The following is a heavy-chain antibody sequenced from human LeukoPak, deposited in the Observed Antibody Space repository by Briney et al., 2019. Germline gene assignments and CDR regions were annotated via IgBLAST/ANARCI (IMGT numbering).Heavy chain of an antibody. CDR1: GFTFSSYS. J-gene: IGHJ4*02. V-gene: IGHV3-21*01. CDR2: ISSSSSYI. Sequence: GGSLRLSCAAPGFTFSSYSMNWVRQAPGKGLEWVSSISSSSSYIYYADSVKGRFTISRDNAKNSLYLQMNSLRAEDTAVYYCARAGYSSSWYPYYFDYWGQGTLVTVSS. CDR3: ARAGYSSSWYPYYFDY. D-gene: IGHD6-13*01.